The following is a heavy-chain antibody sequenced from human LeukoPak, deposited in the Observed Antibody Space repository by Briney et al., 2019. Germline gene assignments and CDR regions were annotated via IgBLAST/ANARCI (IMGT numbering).Heavy chain of an antibody. J-gene: IGHJ4*02. D-gene: IGHD3-22*01. CDR1: GGSINSYY. CDR3: ARDRYYYDSSGYSLFDY. V-gene: IGHV4-59*12. CDR2: IYYSGST. Sequence: PSETLSLTCTVSGGSINSYYWSWIRQPPGKGLEWIGYIYYSGSTNYNPSLKSRVTISVDTSKNQCSLKLSSVTAADTAVYYCARDRYYYDSSGYSLFDYWGQGTLVTVSS.